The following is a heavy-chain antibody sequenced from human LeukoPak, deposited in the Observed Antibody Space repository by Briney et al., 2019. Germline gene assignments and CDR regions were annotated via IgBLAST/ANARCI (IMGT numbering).Heavy chain of an antibody. CDR3: GRGYYSGGGCVVFDI. V-gene: IGHV3-30*04. J-gene: IGHJ3*02. D-gene: IGHD6-19*01. Sequence: PGRSLRLSCVASGFTFSTSVMHWVRQAPGKGLEWVAGISIDGNGKYHADSVRGRFTISRDNSKNTLYLQMNSLRAEDTALYYCGRGYYSGGGCVVFDIWGQGTMGTVSS. CDR2: ISIDGNGK. CDR1: GFTFSTSV.